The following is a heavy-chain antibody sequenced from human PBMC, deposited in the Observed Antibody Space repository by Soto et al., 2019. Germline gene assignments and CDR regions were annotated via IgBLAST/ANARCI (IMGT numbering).Heavy chain of an antibody. J-gene: IGHJ4*02. CDR3: AKAGDDY. V-gene: IGHV3-23*04. D-gene: IGHD3-16*01. CDR1: GFIASNYA. CDR2: FSGSGGAT. Sequence: VQVVESGGGLVQPGGSLRLSCAASGFIASNYAMSWVRQAPGKGLEWVSGFSGSGGATFYADSVKGRFTISRDSSKNTVYLQINRLRVEDTAVYSCAKAGDDYWSQGTLLTVSS.